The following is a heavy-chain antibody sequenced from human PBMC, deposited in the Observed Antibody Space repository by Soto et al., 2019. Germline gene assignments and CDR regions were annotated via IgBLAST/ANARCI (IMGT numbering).Heavy chain of an antibody. CDR1: GFTFSSYS. CDR2: ISSSSSYI. V-gene: IGHV3-21*01. Sequence: GGSLRLSCAASGFTFSSYSMNWVRQAPGKGLEWVSSISSSSSYIYYADSVKGRFTISRDNAKNSLYLQMNSLRAEDTAVYYCARDGFPRDTMVRVYYYMDVWGKGTTVTVSS. J-gene: IGHJ6*03. CDR3: ARDGFPRDTMVRVYYYMDV. D-gene: IGHD3-10*01.